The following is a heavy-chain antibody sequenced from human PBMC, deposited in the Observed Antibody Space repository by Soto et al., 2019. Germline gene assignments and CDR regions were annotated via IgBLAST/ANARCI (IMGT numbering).Heavy chain of an antibody. CDR2: INPSGGGT. D-gene: IGHD3-22*01. CDR1: GFTFTTYH. CDR3: ARDPPEEFDSSGYFLFDC. J-gene: IGHJ4*02. V-gene: IGHV1-46*03. Sequence: QVQLVQSGAEVKKPGASVKISCTASGFTFTTYHMHWVRQAPGQGLEWLGIINPSGGGTSYAQKFQGRVTMTTDTSTSTVYMELSSLRSEDTAVYYCARDPPEEFDSSGYFLFDCWGQGTLVTVSS.